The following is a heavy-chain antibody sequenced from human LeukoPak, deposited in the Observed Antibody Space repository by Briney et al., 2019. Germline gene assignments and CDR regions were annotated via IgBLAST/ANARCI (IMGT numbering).Heavy chain of an antibody. CDR1: GGSISISSYY. CDR3: ATNDYGVLGYFDY. J-gene: IGHJ4*02. V-gene: IGHV4-39*07. D-gene: IGHD4-17*01. Sequence: PSETLSLTCTVSGGSISISSYYWGRIRQPPGKGLEWIGSIYYSGSTYYIPSLKSRVTISVDTSKNQFSLKLSSVTAADTAVYYCATNDYGVLGYFDYWGQGTLVTVSS. CDR2: IYYSGST.